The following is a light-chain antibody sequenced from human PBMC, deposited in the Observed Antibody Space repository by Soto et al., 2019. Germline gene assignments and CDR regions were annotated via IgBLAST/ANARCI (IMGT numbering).Light chain of an antibody. Sequence: DGVMTQTPLSLSVAPGQPASISCKSSQSLLHITGETFLFWYLQKPGQSPQLLIYEVSTRVSGVPDRFSGSGSATDFTLEISRVETDDVGIYYCMQSTQLPPTFGQGTRLGIE. CDR1: QSLLHITGETF. CDR2: EVS. J-gene: IGKJ5*01. V-gene: IGKV2D-29*02. CDR3: MQSTQLPPT.